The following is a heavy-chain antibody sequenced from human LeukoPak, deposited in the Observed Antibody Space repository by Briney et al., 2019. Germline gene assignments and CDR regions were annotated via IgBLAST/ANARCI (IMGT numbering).Heavy chain of an antibody. D-gene: IGHD7-27*01. J-gene: IGHJ6*03. CDR2: INPNSGGT. V-gene: IGHV1-2*06. CDR3: ASPSNWGPAYYYYYYMDV. Sequence: ASVKVSCKASGYTFTGYYMHWVRQAPGQGLEWMGRINPNSGGTNYAQKFQGRVTMTRDTSISTACMELSRLRSDDTAVYYCASPSNWGPAYYYYYYMDVWGKGTTVTVSS. CDR1: GYTFTGYY.